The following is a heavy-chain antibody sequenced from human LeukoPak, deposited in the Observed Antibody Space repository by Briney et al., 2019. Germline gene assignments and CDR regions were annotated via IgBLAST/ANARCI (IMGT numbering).Heavy chain of an antibody. D-gene: IGHD3-10*01. CDR2: IYHSGST. CDR1: GGSISSSNW. J-gene: IGHJ6*04. Sequence: SETLSLTCAVSGGSISSSNWWSWVRQPPGKGLEWIGEIYHSGSTNYNPSLKSRVTISVGKSKNQFSLKLSAVTAADTAVYYCAGGPSMVRGVIIEDYYGMDVWGKGTTVTVSS. V-gene: IGHV4-4*02. CDR3: AGGPSMVRGVIIEDYYGMDV.